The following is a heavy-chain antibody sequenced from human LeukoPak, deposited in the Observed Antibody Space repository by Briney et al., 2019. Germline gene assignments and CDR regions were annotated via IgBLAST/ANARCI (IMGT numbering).Heavy chain of an antibody. CDR3: AKGQLKFDY. Sequence: GGSLGLSCAASGFTFRDSYINWIRQAPGKGLEWVSYISGSGNIINYADFVEGRFTISRDNSKNTLYLQMNSLRAEDTAVYYRAKGQLKFDYWGQGTLVTVSS. D-gene: IGHD1-1*01. V-gene: IGHV3-11*01. CDR1: GFTFRDSY. J-gene: IGHJ4*02. CDR2: ISGSGNII.